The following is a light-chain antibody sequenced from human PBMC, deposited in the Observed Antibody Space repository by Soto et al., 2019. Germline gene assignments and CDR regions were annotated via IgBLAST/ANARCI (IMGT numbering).Light chain of an antibody. CDR1: QSLVYSDGRTY. CDR3: MQGTAWPLT. Sequence: DVVMTQSPVSLAVTPGQPASFSCKSSQSLVYSDGRTYLNWFHERPGQSTRRIVHKVFILDSGVRGRFSGGGSGSDFTLTISSVEAEDVGGYFCMQGTAWPLTFGQGTRLEIK. J-gene: IGKJ2*01. CDR2: KVF. V-gene: IGKV2-30*01.